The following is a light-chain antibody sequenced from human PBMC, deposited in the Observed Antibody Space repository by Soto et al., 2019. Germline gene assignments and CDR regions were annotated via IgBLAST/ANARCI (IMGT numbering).Light chain of an antibody. CDR2: LNSDGSQ. CDR1: SGHSSYA. J-gene: IGLJ2*01. V-gene: IGLV4-69*01. Sequence: QLVLTQSPSASASLGASVKLTCTLSSGHSSYAIAWHQQQPEKGPRYLMKLNSDGSQSKGDGIPDRFSGSSSGAERYLTISSLQSEDESEYYCQAWDSGTVVFGGGTKVTVL. CDR3: QAWDSGTVV.